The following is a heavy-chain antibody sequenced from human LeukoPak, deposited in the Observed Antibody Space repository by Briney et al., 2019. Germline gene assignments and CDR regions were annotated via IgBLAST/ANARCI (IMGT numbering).Heavy chain of an antibody. CDR3: ARALEFSLNY. J-gene: IGHJ4*02. CDR1: GYTFTSYA. D-gene: IGHD3-3*01. V-gene: IGHV1-3*01. Sequence: ASVRVSCTASGYTFTSYAMQWVRQAPGQRLEWMGWINAGNGNTKYSQKFQGRVTITRDTSASTAYMELSSLRSEDTAVYYCARALEFSLNYWGQGTLVTVSS. CDR2: INAGNGNT.